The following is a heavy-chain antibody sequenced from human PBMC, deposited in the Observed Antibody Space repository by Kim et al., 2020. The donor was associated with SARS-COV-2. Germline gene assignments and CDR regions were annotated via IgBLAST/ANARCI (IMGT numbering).Heavy chain of an antibody. V-gene: IGHV1-69*04. Sequence: NYAQKFQGRVTITADKSTSTAYMELSSLRSEDTAVYYCARGLTRPKAFDIWGQGTMVTVSS. D-gene: IGHD4-17*01. CDR3: ARGLTRPKAFDI. J-gene: IGHJ3*02.